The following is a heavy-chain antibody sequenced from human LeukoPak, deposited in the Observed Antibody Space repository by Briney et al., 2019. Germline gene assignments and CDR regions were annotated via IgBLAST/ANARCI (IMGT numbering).Heavy chain of an antibody. Sequence: SETLSLICAVYGGSFSGYYWSWIRQPPGKGLEWIGEINHSGSTNYNPSLKSRVTISVDTSKNQFSLELSSVTAADTAVYYCARVNYYGSGSYYTNRDSFDYWGQGTLVTVSS. CDR1: GGSFSGYY. CDR3: ARVNYYGSGSYYTNRDSFDY. J-gene: IGHJ4*02. D-gene: IGHD3-10*01. V-gene: IGHV4-34*01. CDR2: INHSGST.